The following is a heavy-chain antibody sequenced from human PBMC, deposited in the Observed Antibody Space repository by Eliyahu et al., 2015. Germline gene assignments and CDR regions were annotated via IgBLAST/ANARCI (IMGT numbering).Heavy chain of an antibody. CDR3: ARHSRVIFDY. Sequence: QLQLQESGPGLVKPSETLSLXCTVXGGSIXSXSFFWGWIRQAPGKGLXWIGSLYSTGNTYYNPSLKSRVTISVDMSKNQFSLKLTSVTAADTAVFYCARHSRVIFDYWGQGTLVTVSS. D-gene: IGHD2-21*01. V-gene: IGHV4-39*01. CDR2: LYSTGNT. CDR1: GGSIXSXSFF. J-gene: IGHJ4*02.